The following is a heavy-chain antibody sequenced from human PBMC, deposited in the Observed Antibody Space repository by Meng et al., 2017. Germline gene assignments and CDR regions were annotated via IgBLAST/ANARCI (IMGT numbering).Heavy chain of an antibody. CDR3: ATPTKAAAGKNDYYYGMDV. Sequence: SVKVSCKASGGTFSSYAISWVRQAPGQGLEWRGRIIPIFGTANYAQKFQGRVTITADESTSTAYMELSSLRSEDTAVYYCATPTKAAAGKNDYYYGMDVWGQETTVTVSS. D-gene: IGHD6-13*01. CDR2: IIPIFGTA. J-gene: IGHJ6*02. CDR1: GGTFSSYA. V-gene: IGHV1-69*13.